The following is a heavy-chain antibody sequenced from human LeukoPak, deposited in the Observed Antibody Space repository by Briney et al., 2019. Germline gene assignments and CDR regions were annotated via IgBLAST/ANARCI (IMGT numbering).Heavy chain of an antibody. V-gene: IGHV3-73*01. CDR3: TRSVDTVGVY. Sequence: GRSLKLSCAASGFTFSGSAMHWVRQASGKGLEWVGRIRSKANSYATAYAASVKGRFTISRDDSKNTAYLQMNSLKTEDTAVYYCTRSVDTVGVYWGQGTLVTVSS. CDR1: GFTFSGSA. J-gene: IGHJ4*02. CDR2: IRSKANSYAT. D-gene: IGHD5-18*01.